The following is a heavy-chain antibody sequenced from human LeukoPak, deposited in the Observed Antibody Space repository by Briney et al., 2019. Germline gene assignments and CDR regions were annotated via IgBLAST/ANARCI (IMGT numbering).Heavy chain of an antibody. CDR2: ISSSSSYI. CDR3: AKRSLEGY. D-gene: IGHD6-25*01. J-gene: IGHJ4*02. Sequence: GGSLRLSCAAPGFTFSSYSMTWVRQAPGKGLEWVSSISSSSSYIYYADSVKGRFTISRDNSKNTLYLQMNSLRAEDTAVYYCAKRSLEGYWGQGTLVTVSS. V-gene: IGHV3-21*04. CDR1: GFTFSSYS.